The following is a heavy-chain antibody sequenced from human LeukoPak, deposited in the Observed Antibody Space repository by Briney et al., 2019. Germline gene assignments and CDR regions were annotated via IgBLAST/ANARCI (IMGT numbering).Heavy chain of an antibody. J-gene: IGHJ3*02. CDR1: GFTVSSYE. V-gene: IGHV3-48*03. CDR3: ARVLCGGDCWGGRGAFDI. D-gene: IGHD2-21*02. CDR2: VSSSGSTI. Sequence: GGSLRLSCAASGFTVSSYEMNWVRQAPGKGLEWVSYVSSSGSTIYYADSVKGRFTISRDNAKNSLYLQMNSLRAEDTAVYYCARVLCGGDCWGGRGAFDIWGQGTMVTVSS.